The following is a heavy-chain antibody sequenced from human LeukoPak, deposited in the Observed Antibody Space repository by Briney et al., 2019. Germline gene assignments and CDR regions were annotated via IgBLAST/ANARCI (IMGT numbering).Heavy chain of an antibody. CDR3: ARDSGPTYYYGSGSYIDY. D-gene: IGHD3-10*01. CDR2: IWYDGSNK. V-gene: IGHV3-33*01. Sequence: GRSLRLSCAASGFTFSSYGMHWVRQAPGKGLEWVAVIWYDGSNKYYADSVKGRFTISRDNSKNTLYLQMNSLRAEDTAVYYCARDSGPTYYYGSGSYIDYWGQGTLVTVSS. J-gene: IGHJ4*02. CDR1: GFTFSSYG.